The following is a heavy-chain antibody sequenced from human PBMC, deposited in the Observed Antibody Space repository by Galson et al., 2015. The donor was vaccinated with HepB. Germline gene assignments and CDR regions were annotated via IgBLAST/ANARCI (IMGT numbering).Heavy chain of an antibody. J-gene: IGHJ6*02. CDR3: AKRSQGYCSSTSCYESGNYYYGMDV. CDR2: ISGSGGST. V-gene: IGHV3-23*01. Sequence: SLRLSCAASGFTFSSYAMSWVRQAPGKGLEWVSAISGSGGSTYYADSVKGRITISRDNSKNTLYLQMNSLRAEDTAVYYCAKRSQGYCSSTSCYESGNYYYGMDVWGQGTTVTVSS. CDR1: GFTFSSYA. D-gene: IGHD2-2*01.